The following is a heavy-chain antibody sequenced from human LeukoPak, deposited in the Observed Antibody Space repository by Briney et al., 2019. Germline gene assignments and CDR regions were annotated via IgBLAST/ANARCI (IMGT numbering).Heavy chain of an antibody. CDR2: INSAGSGT. CDR1: GFTFSSYW. V-gene: IGHV3-74*01. J-gene: IGHJ6*03. Sequence: PGRSLRLSCAASGFTFSSYWMHSVRQAPGKGLVWVSRINSAGSGTSYADSVKGRFTISRDNAKNTLYLQMNSLRAEDTAVYYCARGERQQLVLYYYYMDVWGKGTTVTVSS. CDR3: ARGERQQLVLYYYYMDV. D-gene: IGHD6-13*01.